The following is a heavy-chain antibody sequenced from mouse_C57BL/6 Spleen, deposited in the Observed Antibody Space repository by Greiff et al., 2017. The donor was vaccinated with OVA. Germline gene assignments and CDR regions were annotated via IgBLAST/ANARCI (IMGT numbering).Heavy chain of an antibody. V-gene: IGHV3-6*01. D-gene: IGHD1-1*02. CDR3: ARGELSPVYYYAMDY. J-gene: IGHJ4*01. CDR1: GYSITSGYY. Sequence: EVKLVESGPGLVKPSQSLSLTCSVTGYSITSGYYWNWIRQFPGNKLEWMGYISYDGSNNYNPSLKNRISITRDTSKNQFFLKLNSVTTEDTATYYCARGELSPVYYYAMDYWGQGTSVTVSS. CDR2: ISYDGSN.